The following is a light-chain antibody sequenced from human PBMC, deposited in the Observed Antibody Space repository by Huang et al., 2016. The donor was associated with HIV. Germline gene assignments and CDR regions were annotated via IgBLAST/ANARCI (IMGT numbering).Light chain of an antibody. CDR2: AAS. CDR1: QSISSY. Sequence: DIQMTQSPSSLSASVGDRVTITCRASQSISSYLNCYQEKPGKAPKLLIYAASGLQSGCPSRFSGSGSGTDFTLTISTLQPEDFATYYCQQSYSTPPWTFGQGTKVEIK. V-gene: IGKV1-39*01. J-gene: IGKJ1*01. CDR3: QQSYSTPPWT.